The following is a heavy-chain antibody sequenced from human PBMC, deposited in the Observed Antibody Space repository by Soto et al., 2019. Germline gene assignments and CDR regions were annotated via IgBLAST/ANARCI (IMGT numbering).Heavy chain of an antibody. CDR2: IYYSGST. J-gene: IGHJ6*02. CDR3: ARDVIVVVPAAQNYYGMDV. Sequence: ETLSLTCTVSGGSVSSGSYYWSWIRQPPGKGLEWIGYIYYSGSTNYNPSLKSRVTISVDTSKNQFSLKLSSVTAADTAVYYCARDVIVVVPAAQNYYGMDVWGQGTTVTVSS. V-gene: IGHV4-61*01. CDR1: GGSVSSGSYY. D-gene: IGHD2-2*01.